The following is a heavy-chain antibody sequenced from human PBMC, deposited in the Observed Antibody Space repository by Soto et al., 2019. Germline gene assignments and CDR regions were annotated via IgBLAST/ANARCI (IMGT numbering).Heavy chain of an antibody. CDR1: GYTFTSYA. CDR2: INAGNGNT. J-gene: IGHJ5*02. CDR3: ARYRISNGYCSGGSCFFIAWFDP. D-gene: IGHD2-15*01. V-gene: IGHV1-3*01. Sequence: ASVKVSCKASGYTFTSYAMHWVRQAPGQRLEWMGWINAGNGNTKYSQKFQGRVTITRDTSASTAYMELSSVTAADTAVYYCARYRISNGYCSGGSCFFIAWFDPWGQGTLVTVSS.